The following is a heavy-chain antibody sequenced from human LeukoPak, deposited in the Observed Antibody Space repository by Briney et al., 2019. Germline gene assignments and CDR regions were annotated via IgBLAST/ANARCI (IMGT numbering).Heavy chain of an antibody. CDR2: ISGSGGST. D-gene: IGHD4-23*01. CDR3: AKQGAVVVSSNWFDP. V-gene: IGHV3-23*01. Sequence: GGSLRLPCAASGFTFSSYAMSWVRQAPGKGLEWVPGISGSGGSTYYADSVKGRFTISRDNSKNTLYLQMNSLRAEDTATYYCAKQGAVVVSSNWFDPWGQGTLVTVSS. CDR1: GFTFSSYA. J-gene: IGHJ5*02.